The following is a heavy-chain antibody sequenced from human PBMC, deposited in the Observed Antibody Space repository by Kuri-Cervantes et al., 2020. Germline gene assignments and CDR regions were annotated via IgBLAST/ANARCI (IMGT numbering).Heavy chain of an antibody. CDR1: GFTFSSYG. D-gene: IGHD3-3*01. Sequence: GESLKISCAASGFTFSSYGMHWVRQAPGKGLEWVAVMSYDGSNNYYADSVKGRFTISRDNSKNTLSLQMNSLRPEDTAVYYCASGVGSPTYFDYWGQGTLVTVSS. V-gene: IGHV3-30*03. CDR2: MSYDGSNN. J-gene: IGHJ4*02. CDR3: ASGVGSPTYFDY.